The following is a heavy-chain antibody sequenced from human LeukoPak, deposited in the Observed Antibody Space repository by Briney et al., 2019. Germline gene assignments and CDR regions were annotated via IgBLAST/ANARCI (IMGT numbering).Heavy chain of an antibody. CDR1: GFTFSSYG. J-gene: IGHJ6*03. Sequence: GGSLRLSCAASGFTFSSYGIHWVRQPPGKGLEWVAVISYDGSNKDYADSVKGRFSITRDNSKNTLYLQMNSLRAEDTAVYYCAGYGGSYPYYMDVWGKGTTVTISS. V-gene: IGHV3-33*05. CDR3: AGYGGSYPYYMDV. CDR2: ISYDGSNK. D-gene: IGHD1-26*01.